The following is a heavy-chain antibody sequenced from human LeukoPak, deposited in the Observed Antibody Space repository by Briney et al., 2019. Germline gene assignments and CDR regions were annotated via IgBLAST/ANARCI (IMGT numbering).Heavy chain of an antibody. CDR3: GRDLGGRSGY. CDR2: INEDGSIT. V-gene: IGHV3-74*01. J-gene: IGHJ4*02. Sequence: GGSLRLSCGLSGFTFRTYWMHWVRHVPGEGQVWVSRINEDGSITNYADSVKGRFSISRDNAKNTLYLQMNSLRAEDTAVYYCGRDLGGRSGYWGQGTLVTVSS. D-gene: IGHD1-26*01. CDR1: GFTFRTYW.